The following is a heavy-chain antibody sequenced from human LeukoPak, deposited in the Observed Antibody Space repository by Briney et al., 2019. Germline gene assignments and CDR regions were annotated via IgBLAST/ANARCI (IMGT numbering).Heavy chain of an antibody. CDR3: ARPSGDYGDYNFDY. J-gene: IGHJ4*02. V-gene: IGHV5-51*01. D-gene: IGHD4-17*01. CDR2: IYPGDSDT. Sequence: GGSLQISCKGSGYNFTSSWIGWVRQLPGKGLEWMGIIYPGDSDTRYSPSFQGQVTISADKSISTAYLQWSSLKASDTAMYYCARPSGDYGDYNFDYWGQGTLVTASS. CDR1: GYNFTSSW.